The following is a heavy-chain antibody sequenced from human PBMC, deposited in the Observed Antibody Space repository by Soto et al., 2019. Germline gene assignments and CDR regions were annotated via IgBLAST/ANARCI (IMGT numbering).Heavy chain of an antibody. CDR1: GFTFSTYG. D-gene: IGHD3-3*01. CDR3: AKEGTYYDFLFARAAGYYFDY. Sequence: GGSLRLSCVASGFTFSTYGMHWVRQAPGKGLEWVAVIWYDGSNEDYADSVKGRFTISRDNSKNTLYLQMNSLRAEDTAVYYCAKEGTYYDFLFARAAGYYFDYWGQGTLVTVPQ. CDR2: IWYDGSNE. J-gene: IGHJ4*02. V-gene: IGHV3-33*06.